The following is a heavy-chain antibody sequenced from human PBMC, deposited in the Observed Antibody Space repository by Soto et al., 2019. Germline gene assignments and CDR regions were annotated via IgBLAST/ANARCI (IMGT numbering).Heavy chain of an antibody. J-gene: IGHJ5*02. CDR1: GGSISSGDYY. D-gene: IGHD5-18*01. CDR2: IYYSGST. Sequence: PSETLSLTCTVSGGSISSGDYYWSWIRQPPGKGLEWIGYIYYSGSTYYNPSLKSRVTISVDTSKNQFSLKLSSVTAADTAVYYCARYPSGDTGIDPWGQGTLVTVSS. CDR3: ARYPSGDTGIDP. V-gene: IGHV4-30-4*01.